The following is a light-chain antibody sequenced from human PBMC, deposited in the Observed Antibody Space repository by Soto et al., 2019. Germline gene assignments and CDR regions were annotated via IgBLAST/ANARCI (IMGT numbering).Light chain of an antibody. Sequence: EIVLTQSPGTLSLSPGDRATLSCRASQRVSTFLAWYQQRPGQAPRLLISEASNGATGIPARFSGSGSGTEFTLTISSLQSEDFAVYYCQQYSNWPWTFGQGTKVDI. CDR3: QQYSNWPWT. J-gene: IGKJ1*01. V-gene: IGKV3-11*01. CDR2: EAS. CDR1: QRVSTF.